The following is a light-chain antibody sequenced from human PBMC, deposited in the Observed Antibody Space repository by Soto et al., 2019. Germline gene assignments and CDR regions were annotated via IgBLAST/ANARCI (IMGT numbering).Light chain of an antibody. CDR3: QVWDTNSDLYV. Sequence: YELTKAPSVSVTPGQTSRITCGGKNVGGKSVHWYQQKRGQAPVLVVSDNSDQPSGIPERFSGSNSGNTATLTISSVEAGDEGDFYCQVWDTNSDLYVFGPGTKVTVL. CDR1: NVGGKS. J-gene: IGLJ1*01. CDR2: DNS. V-gene: IGLV3-21*02.